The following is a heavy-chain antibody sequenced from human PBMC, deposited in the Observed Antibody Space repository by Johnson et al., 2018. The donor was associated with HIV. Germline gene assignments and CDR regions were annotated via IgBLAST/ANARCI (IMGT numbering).Heavy chain of an antibody. CDR1: GFTFSSYA. V-gene: IGHV3-30-3*01. CDR3: ARPVAGMNDAFHI. Sequence: QVQLVESGGGVVQPGRSLRLSCAASGFTFSSYAMHWVRQAPGKGLEWVAVISYDGSNKYYADSVKGRFTISRDNSKNTLYLQMNSLRADDTAVYYCARPVAGMNDAFHIWGQGTMVTVSS. CDR2: ISYDGSNK. D-gene: IGHD6-19*01. J-gene: IGHJ3*02.